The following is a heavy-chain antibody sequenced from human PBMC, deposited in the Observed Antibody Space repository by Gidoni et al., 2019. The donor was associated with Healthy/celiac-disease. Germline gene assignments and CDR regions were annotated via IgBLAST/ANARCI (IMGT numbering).Heavy chain of an antibody. V-gene: IGHV4-31*03. CDR1: GGSISSGGYY. Sequence: QVQLQESGPGLVKPSQTLSLTCTVSGGSISSGGYYWSWIRQHPGKGLEWIGYIYYSGSTYYNPSLKSRVTISVDTSKNQFSLKLSSVTAADTAVYYCARSRYIVVVPAASPGYNWFDPWGQGTLVTVSS. J-gene: IGHJ5*02. D-gene: IGHD2-2*01. CDR2: IYYSGST. CDR3: ARSRYIVVVPAASPGYNWFDP.